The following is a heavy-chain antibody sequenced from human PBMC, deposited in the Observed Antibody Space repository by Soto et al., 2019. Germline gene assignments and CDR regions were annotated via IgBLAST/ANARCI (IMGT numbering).Heavy chain of an antibody. CDR2: IIPIFGTA. Sequence: SVKVSCKASGGTFSSYAISWVRQAPGQGLEWMGGIIPIFGTANYAQKFQGRVTITADESTSTAYMELRSLRSDDTAVYYCARYGGYDPYYYYYYMDVWGKGTTVTVSS. D-gene: IGHD5-12*01. V-gene: IGHV1-69*13. CDR3: ARYGGYDPYYYYYYMDV. CDR1: GGTFSSYA. J-gene: IGHJ6*03.